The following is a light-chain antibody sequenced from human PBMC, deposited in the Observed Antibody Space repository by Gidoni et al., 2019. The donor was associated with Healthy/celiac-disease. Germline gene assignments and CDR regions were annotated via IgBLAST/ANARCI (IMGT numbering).Light chain of an antibody. V-gene: IGKV1-39*01. J-gene: IGKJ3*01. CDR3: QQSYSTPRT. Sequence: DIQMTQSPSSLSASVGDRVTITCRARHSISSYLNWYQQKPEKAPKLLIYAASSLQSRVPSRFSGSGSRTDFTLTISSLQPEDFATYYCQQSYSTPRTFGPGTQVDIK. CDR2: AAS. CDR1: HSISSY.